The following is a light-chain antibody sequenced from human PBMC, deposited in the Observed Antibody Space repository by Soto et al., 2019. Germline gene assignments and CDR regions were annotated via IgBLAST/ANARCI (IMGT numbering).Light chain of an antibody. CDR1: RGHISYS. CDR2: LEGSGSY. Sequence: QPVLTQSSSASASLGSSVKLTCTLSRGHISYSIAWHQQQPGKAPRYLMKLEGSGSYNKGSGVPDRFSGSSSGADRYLTISNLQFEDEADYYRETWDRNTRVFGGGTKLTVL. CDR3: ETWDRNTRV. J-gene: IGLJ2*01. V-gene: IGLV4-60*02.